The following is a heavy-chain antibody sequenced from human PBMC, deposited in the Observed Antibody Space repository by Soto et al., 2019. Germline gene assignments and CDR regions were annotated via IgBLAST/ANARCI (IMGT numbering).Heavy chain of an antibody. J-gene: IGHJ4*02. D-gene: IGHD3-22*01. CDR2: IIPIFGTA. CDR1: GGTFSSYA. CDR3: ALPRYDSSGYPRSGLLTH. V-gene: IGHV1-69*06. Sequence: QVQLVQSGAEVKKPGSSVKVSCKASGGTFSSYAISWVRQAPGQGLEWMGGIIPIFGTANYAQKFQGRVKITADKTTSTAYMELSSLRSEDTAVYYCALPRYDSSGYPRSGLLTHWGQGTLVTVSS.